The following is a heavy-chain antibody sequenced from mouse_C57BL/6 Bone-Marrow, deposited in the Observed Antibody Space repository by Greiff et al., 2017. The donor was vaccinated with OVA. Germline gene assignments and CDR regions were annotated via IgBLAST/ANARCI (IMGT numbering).Heavy chain of an antibody. J-gene: IGHJ2*01. CDR3: ARYYDGYFDY. D-gene: IGHD2-3*01. CDR2: IYPGDGDT. CDR1: GYAFSSSW. V-gene: IGHV1-82*01. Sequence: VQRVESGPELVKPGASVKISCKASGYAFSSSWMNWVKQRPGKGLEWIGRIYPGDGDTNYNGKFKGKATLTADKSSSTAYMQLSSLTSEDSAVYFCARYYDGYFDYWGQGTTLTVSS.